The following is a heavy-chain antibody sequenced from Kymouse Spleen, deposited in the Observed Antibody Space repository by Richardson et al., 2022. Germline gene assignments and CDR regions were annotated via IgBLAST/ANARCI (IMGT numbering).Heavy chain of an antibody. J-gene: IGHJ6*02. Sequence: QVQLQQWGAGLLKPSETLSLTCAVYGGSFSGYYWSWIRQPPGKGLEWIGEINHSGSTNYNPSLKSRVTISVDTSKNQFSLKLSSVTAADTAVYYCARGYSSSPHYYYYGMDVWGQGTTVTVSS. CDR3: ARGYSSSPHYYYYGMDV. D-gene: IGHD6-6*01. CDR2: INHSGST. CDR1: GGSFSGYY. V-gene: IGHV4-34*01.